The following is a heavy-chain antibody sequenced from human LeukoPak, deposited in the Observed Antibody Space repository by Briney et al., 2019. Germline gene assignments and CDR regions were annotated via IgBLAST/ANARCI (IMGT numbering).Heavy chain of an antibody. J-gene: IGHJ4*02. CDR3: AKDISFGDIVSYFDY. V-gene: IGHV3-9*01. D-gene: IGHD5/OR15-5a*01. CDR1: GFTFDDYA. CDR2: ISWNSGSM. Sequence: SLRLSCAASGFTFDDYAMHWVRQAPGKGLEWVSGISWNSGSMGYADSVKGRFTISRDNAKNSLYLQMNSLRAEDTALYYCAKDISFGDIVSYFDYWGQGTLVTVSS.